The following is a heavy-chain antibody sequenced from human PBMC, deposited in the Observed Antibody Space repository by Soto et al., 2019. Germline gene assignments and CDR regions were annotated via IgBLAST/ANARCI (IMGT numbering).Heavy chain of an antibody. CDR2: MNPNNGNT. CDR3: ARGPYCSSAGCRRWVWFDP. J-gene: IGHJ5*02. Sequence: WASVKVSCKTSGYTFTIHNINWLLQVTGQGLEWMGWMNPNNGNTGYSQKFQDRVSMTRDTSINTAYLELSSLTSDDTAVYYCARGPYCSSAGCRRWVWFDPWGQGTLVTVSS. D-gene: IGHD2-2*01. V-gene: IGHV1-8*01. CDR1: GYTFTIHN.